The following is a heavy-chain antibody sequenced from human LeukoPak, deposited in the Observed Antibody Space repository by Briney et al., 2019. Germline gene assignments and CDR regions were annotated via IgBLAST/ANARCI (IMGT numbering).Heavy chain of an antibody. Sequence: SVKVSCKASGGTFSSYAISWVRQAPGQGLEWMGGIIPIFGTANYAQKFQGRVTITADESTSTAYMELSSLRSEDTAVYYCARPLVNSSWYSHYYMDVWGKGTTVTVSS. CDR2: IIPIFGTA. J-gene: IGHJ6*03. CDR1: GGTFSSYA. CDR3: ARPLVNSSWYSHYYMDV. V-gene: IGHV1-69*13. D-gene: IGHD6-13*01.